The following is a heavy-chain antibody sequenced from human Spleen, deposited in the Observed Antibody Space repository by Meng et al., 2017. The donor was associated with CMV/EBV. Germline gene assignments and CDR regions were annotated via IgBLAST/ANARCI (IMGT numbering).Heavy chain of an antibody. CDR3: ARDSSALGWFDP. Sequence: GESLKISCAASGFTFSAYSMNWVRQAPGKGLEWVSYISSSGTYMYYADSLKGRFTISRDNAKNTLYLQMNSLRAEDTAVYYCARDSSALGWFDPWGQGTLVTVSS. CDR2: ISSSGTYM. J-gene: IGHJ5*02. V-gene: IGHV3-21*01. D-gene: IGHD7-27*01. CDR1: GFTFSAYS.